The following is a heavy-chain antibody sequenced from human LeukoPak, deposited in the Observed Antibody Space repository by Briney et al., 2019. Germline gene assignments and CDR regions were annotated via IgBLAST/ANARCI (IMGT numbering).Heavy chain of an antibody. Sequence: SVKVSCKASGYTFTTYGISWVRQAPGQGLEWMGWISAYDGNTNYTQKFQGTVTMTTDTSTSTAYMELRSLRSDDTAVYYCASESSGRMDDAFDIWGQGTMVTVSS. CDR3: ASESSGRMDDAFDI. J-gene: IGHJ3*02. V-gene: IGHV1-18*01. D-gene: IGHD6-19*01. CDR1: GYTFTTYG. CDR2: ISAYDGNT.